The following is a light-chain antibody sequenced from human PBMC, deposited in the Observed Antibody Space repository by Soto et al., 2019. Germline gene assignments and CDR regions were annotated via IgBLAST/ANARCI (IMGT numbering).Light chain of an antibody. V-gene: IGKV3-20*01. CDR3: QQYGSATGVT. CDR1: QSVSSSY. Sequence: EIVLTQSPGTLSLSPGERATLSCRASQSVSSSYLAWYQQKPGQAPRLLIYGASSRATGIPDRFSGSGSGTDFTLTISRLEPEDCAVYYCQQYGSATGVTFGGGTKVEIK. CDR2: GAS. J-gene: IGKJ4*01.